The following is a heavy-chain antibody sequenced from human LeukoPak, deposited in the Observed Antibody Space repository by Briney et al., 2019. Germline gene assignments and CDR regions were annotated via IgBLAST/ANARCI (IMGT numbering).Heavy chain of an antibody. J-gene: IGHJ5*02. CDR2: ISYRSSPI. CDR3: ARAPRADDNWFDP. V-gene: IGHV3-48*01. Sequence: GGSLRLSCTASGFTLSSYSMNWVRQAPGKGLEWVSYISYRSSPIHYADSVKGRFTISRDNAKNSLYLQMNSLRAEDTAVYYCARAPRADDNWFDPWGQGTLGTVSS. CDR1: GFTLSSYS.